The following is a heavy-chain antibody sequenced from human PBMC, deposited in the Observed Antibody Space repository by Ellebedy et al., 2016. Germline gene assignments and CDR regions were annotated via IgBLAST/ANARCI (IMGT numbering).Heavy chain of an antibody. Sequence: GESLKISCAASGFTFSSNAMSWVRQAPGKGLEWVSTISGTGGAPSYADSVKGRFTISRDNSKNTLYLQMNSLRAEDTAVYYCAKFGFCTNGLCSTFDNWGQGTLVTVSS. D-gene: IGHD2-8*01. CDR3: AKFGFCTNGLCSTFDN. CDR2: ISGTGGAP. CDR1: GFTFSSNA. V-gene: IGHV3-23*01. J-gene: IGHJ4*02.